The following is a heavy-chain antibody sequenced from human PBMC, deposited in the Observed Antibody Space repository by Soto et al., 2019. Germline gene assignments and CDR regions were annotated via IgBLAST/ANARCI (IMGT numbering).Heavy chain of an antibody. Sequence: QLQLVESGGGVVQRGRSLRLSCAASGFTFSNYGMHWVRQAPGKGLEWVAVISYHGSDKYYADSVKGRFTISRDNSKNTLYLQMDSLRAEDTAVYYCAKDHLTTTVTTVGYWGQGTLVTVSS. V-gene: IGHV3-30*18. D-gene: IGHD4-17*01. CDR3: AKDHLTTTVTTVGY. CDR2: ISYHGSDK. J-gene: IGHJ4*02. CDR1: GFTFSNYG.